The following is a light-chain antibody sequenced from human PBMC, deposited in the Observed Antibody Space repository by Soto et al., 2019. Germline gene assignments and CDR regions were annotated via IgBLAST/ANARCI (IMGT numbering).Light chain of an antibody. CDR1: SSNIGGNS. J-gene: IGLJ1*01. CDR2: DDN. Sequence: SALTQPPSVSTAPGQKVTISCSGSSSNIGGNSVSWYQQLPGTAPKLLIYDDNKRPSGIPDRFSGSKSGTSATLAISGLQPEDEADYCCAAWDDSLNEYVFGDGTKVTVL. CDR3: AAWDDSLNEYV. V-gene: IGLV1-51*01.